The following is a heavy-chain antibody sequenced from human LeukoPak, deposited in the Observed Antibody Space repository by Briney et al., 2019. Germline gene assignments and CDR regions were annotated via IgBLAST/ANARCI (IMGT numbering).Heavy chain of an antibody. V-gene: IGHV3-23*01. CDR2: ISGGGGST. D-gene: IGHD3-16*02. J-gene: IGHJ5*02. CDR3: AKDGARYDYVWGSSRSRWFDP. Sequence: GGSLRLSCVASGFTFSNYAMIWVRQAPGKGLEWVSAISGGGGSTYYAGSVKGQFTISRDNSKSTVYLQMNSLRAEDTAVYYCAKDGARYDYVWGSSRSRWFDPWGQGTLVTVSS. CDR1: GFTFSNYA.